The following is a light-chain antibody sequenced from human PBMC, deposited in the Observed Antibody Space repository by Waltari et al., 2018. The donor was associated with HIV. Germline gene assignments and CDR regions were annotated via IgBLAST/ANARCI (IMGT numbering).Light chain of an antibody. V-gene: IGLV1-47*01. CDR2: RNN. Sequence: SVLTQPPSASGTPGQRVTISCSGSTSNIGSTDVFWYQHLPGAAPNLLIHRNNQRPSGVPDRFSGSTSGTSASLAISGLRSEDEADYYCVAWDDSLRGVVFGGGTKVAAL. CDR1: TSNIGSTD. CDR3: VAWDDSLRGVV. J-gene: IGLJ2*01.